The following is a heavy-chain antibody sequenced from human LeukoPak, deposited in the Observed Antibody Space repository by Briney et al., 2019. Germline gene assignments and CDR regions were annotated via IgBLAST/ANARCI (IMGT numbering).Heavy chain of an antibody. Sequence: GGSLRLSCAASGFTFSSYAMSWVRQAPGKGLEWVSAISGSGGSTYYADSVKGRFTISRDNSKNTLYLQMNSLRAEDTAVYYCARATDFVAAAGETQPGIAVAGHDYWGQGTLVTVSS. V-gene: IGHV3-23*01. D-gene: IGHD6-19*01. CDR3: ARATDFVAAAGETQPGIAVAGHDY. CDR1: GFTFSSYA. CDR2: ISGSGGST. J-gene: IGHJ4*02.